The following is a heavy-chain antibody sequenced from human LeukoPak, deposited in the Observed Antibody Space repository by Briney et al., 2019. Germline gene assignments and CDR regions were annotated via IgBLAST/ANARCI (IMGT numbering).Heavy chain of an antibody. D-gene: IGHD4-23*01. J-gene: IGHJ6*02. CDR3: ARDGGNPHYYYYYGMDV. V-gene: IGHV1-69*13. CDR2: IIPIFGTA. Sequence: SVKVSCKASGGTFSSYAISWVRQAPGQGLEWMGGIIPIFGTANYAQKFQGRVTITADESTSTVYMELSSLRSEDTAVYYCARDGGNPHYYYYYGMDVWGQGTTVTVSS. CDR1: GGTFSSYA.